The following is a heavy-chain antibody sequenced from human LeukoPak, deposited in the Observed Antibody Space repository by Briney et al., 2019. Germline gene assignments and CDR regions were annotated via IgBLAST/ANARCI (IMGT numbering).Heavy chain of an antibody. D-gene: IGHD5-12*01. Sequence: SETLSLTCTVSGGSISSYYWSWIRQPPGKGLEWIGYIYTSGSTNYNPSLKSRVTISVDTSKNQFSLKLSSVTAADTAVYYCARHGPQVASGRTYYYYYYYMDVRGKGTTVTVSS. CDR2: IYTSGST. V-gene: IGHV4-4*09. J-gene: IGHJ6*03. CDR3: ARHGPQVASGRTYYYYYYYMDV. CDR1: GGSISSYY.